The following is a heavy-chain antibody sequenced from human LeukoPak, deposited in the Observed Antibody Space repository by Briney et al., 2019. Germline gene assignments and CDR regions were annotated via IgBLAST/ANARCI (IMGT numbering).Heavy chain of an antibody. CDR2: IIPILGIA. D-gene: IGHD3-9*01. CDR3: ARDPYDILTGLSPGAFDI. Sequence: SVKVSCKASGGTFSSYAISWVRQAPGQGLEWMGRIIPILGIANYAQKFQGRVTITADKSTSTAYMELSGLRSEDTAVYYCARDPYDILTGLSPGAFDIWGQGTMVTVSS. CDR1: GGTFSSYA. J-gene: IGHJ3*02. V-gene: IGHV1-69*04.